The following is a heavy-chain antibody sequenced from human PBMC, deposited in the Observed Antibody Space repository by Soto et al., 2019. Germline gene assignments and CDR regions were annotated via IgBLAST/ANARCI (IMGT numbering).Heavy chain of an antibody. J-gene: IGHJ4*02. V-gene: IGHV3-23*01. CDR2: VNPGGYST. D-gene: IGHD5-12*01. CDR3: AKDLRAGSGYDFDY. CDR1: GFTFTSYS. Sequence: EVQLLQSGGGLVQPGGSLRLSCAASGFTFTSYSMTWVRQTPGKGLEWVAAVNPGGYSTYYADSVKGRFTISRDNSNKTLYLQMNGLRAEDTAVYYCAKDLRAGSGYDFDYSDQGTLVTVSS.